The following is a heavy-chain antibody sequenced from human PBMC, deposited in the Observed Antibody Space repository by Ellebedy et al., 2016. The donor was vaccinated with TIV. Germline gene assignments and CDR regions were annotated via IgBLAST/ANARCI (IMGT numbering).Heavy chain of an antibody. CDR1: GFSFSTYA. J-gene: IGHJ3*01. CDR2: ISRGGNTK. V-gene: IGHV3-23*01. CDR3: AKDQVGGDGRWVFDV. Sequence: PGGSLRLSCVGSGFSFSTYATAWVRQTPGKGLEWVSAISRGGNTKYYTDSVKGRFITSRDNSKNTMYLEMNSLRADDTATYYCAKDQVGGDGRWVFDVWGQGTMVTVSS. D-gene: IGHD3-16*01.